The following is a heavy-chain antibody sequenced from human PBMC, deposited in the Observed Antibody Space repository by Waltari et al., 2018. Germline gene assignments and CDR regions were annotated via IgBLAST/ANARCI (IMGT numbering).Heavy chain of an antibody. D-gene: IGHD2-8*02. CDR1: GYTFTDYY. CDR3: ARDEGYCTGGVCSGFDY. CDR2: VDPEDGET. J-gene: IGHJ4*02. Sequence: EVQLVQSGAEVKKPGATVKISCKASGYTFTDYYMHWVQQAPGKGLEWMGRVDPEDGETIYAEKFQGRVTITADTSTDTAYMELSRLRSEDTAVYYCARDEGYCTGGVCSGFDYWGQGTLVTVSS. V-gene: IGHV1-69-2*01.